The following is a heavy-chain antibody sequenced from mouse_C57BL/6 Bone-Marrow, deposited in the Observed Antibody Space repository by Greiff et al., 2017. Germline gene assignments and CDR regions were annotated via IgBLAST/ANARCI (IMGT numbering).Heavy chain of an antibody. D-gene: IGHD1-1*01. CDR1: GFNIKNTY. V-gene: IGHV14-3*01. Sequence: VQLKESVAELVRPGASVKLSCTASGFNIKNTYMHWVKQRPEQGLEWIGRIDPANGNTKYAPKFQGKATITADTSSNTAYLQLSSLTSEDTDIYYCARSSLITTVVANAMDYWGQGTSVTVSS. J-gene: IGHJ4*01. CDR2: IDPANGNT. CDR3: ARSSLITTVVANAMDY.